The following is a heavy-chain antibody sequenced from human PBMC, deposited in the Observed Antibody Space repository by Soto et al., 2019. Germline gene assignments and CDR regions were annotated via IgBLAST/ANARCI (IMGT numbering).Heavy chain of an antibody. CDR2: IYYSGST. CDR3: AAPPRY. J-gene: IGHJ4*02. Sequence: SETLSLTCTVSGGPIGSYYWSWIRQPPGKGLEWIGYIYYSGSTNYNPSLKSRVTISVDTSKNQFSLKLTSVTAADTAVYYCAAPPRYWGQGTLVTVSS. V-gene: IGHV4-59*01. D-gene: IGHD6-6*01. CDR1: GGPIGSYY.